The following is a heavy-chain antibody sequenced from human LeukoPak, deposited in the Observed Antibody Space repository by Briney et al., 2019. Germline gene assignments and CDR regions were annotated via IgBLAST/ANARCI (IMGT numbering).Heavy chain of an antibody. CDR2: IYTSGST. CDR1: GGSTSSYY. Sequence: PSETLSLTCTVSGGSTSSYYWSWIRQPAGKGLEWIGRIYTSGSTNYNLSLKSRVTMSVNTSKNQFSLKLSSVTAADTAVYYCAGTIAVAGTEYYFDYWGQGTLVTVSS. D-gene: IGHD6-19*01. CDR3: AGTIAVAGTEYYFDY. J-gene: IGHJ4*02. V-gene: IGHV4-4*07.